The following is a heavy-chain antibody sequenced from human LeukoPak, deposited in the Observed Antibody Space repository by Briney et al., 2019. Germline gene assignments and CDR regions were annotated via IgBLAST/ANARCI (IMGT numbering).Heavy chain of an antibody. D-gene: IGHD6-13*01. CDR3: ARGGTAATGIGS. J-gene: IGHJ5*02. CDR2: LSSGSKYI. V-gene: IGHV3-21*01. Sequence: GGSLRLFCAASGFTFSGDTMNWVRQAPGKGLEWVSSLSSGSKYIYYADSVKGRFTISRDNAKSSLYLQMNSLRADDTAVYYCARGGTAATGIGSWGQGTLVTVSS. CDR1: GFTFSGDT.